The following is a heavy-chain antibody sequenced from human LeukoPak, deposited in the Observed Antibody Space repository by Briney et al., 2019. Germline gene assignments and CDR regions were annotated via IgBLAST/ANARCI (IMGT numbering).Heavy chain of an antibody. J-gene: IGHJ5*02. Sequence: ASVKVSCKASGGTFSSYAISWVRQAPGQGLEWMGWISAYNGNTNYAQKLQGRVTMTTDTSTSTAYMELRSLRSDDTAVYYCARDREVVVAANWFDPWGQGTLVTVSS. V-gene: IGHV1-18*01. D-gene: IGHD2-15*01. CDR2: ISAYNGNT. CDR1: GGTFSSYA. CDR3: ARDREVVVAANWFDP.